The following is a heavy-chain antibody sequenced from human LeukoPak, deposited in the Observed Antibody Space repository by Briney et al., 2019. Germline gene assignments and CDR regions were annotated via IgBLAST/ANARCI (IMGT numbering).Heavy chain of an antibody. V-gene: IGHV1-24*01. D-gene: IGHD6-13*01. J-gene: IGHJ6*04. Sequence: ASVKVSCKVSGYTLTELSMHWVRQAPGKGLEWMGSFDPEDGETIYAQKFQGRVTMTEDTSTGTAYMELSSLRSEDTAVYYCATGLIAAASTGYYYYGMDVWGKGTTVTVSS. CDR1: GYTLTELS. CDR2: FDPEDGET. CDR3: ATGLIAAASTGYYYYGMDV.